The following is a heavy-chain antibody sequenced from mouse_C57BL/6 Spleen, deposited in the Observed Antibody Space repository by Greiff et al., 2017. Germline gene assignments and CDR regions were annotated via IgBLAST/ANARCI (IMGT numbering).Heavy chain of an antibody. J-gene: IGHJ2*01. CDR3: ARSSYGNFDY. V-gene: IGHV7-3*01. CDR2: IRNKANGYTT. Sequence: EVHLVESGGGLVQPGGSLSLSCAASGFTFTDYYMSWVRQPPGQALEWLGFIRNKANGYTTEYSASVKGRFTISRDNSQSILYLQMNALRAEDSATYYCARSSYGNFDYWGQGTTLTVSS. D-gene: IGHD2-10*01. CDR1: GFTFTDYY.